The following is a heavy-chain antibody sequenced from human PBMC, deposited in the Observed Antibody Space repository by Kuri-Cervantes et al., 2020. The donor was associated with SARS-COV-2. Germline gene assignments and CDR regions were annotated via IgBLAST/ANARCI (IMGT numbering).Heavy chain of an antibody. CDR1: GYTLTELS. J-gene: IGHJ5*02. Sequence: ASVKVSCKVSGYTLTELSMHWVRQAPGKGLEWMGGFDPEDGETIYAQKFQGRVTMTEDTSTDTAYMELSSLRSEDTAVYYCATWPPGDNWFDPWGQGTLVSVSS. V-gene: IGHV1-24*01. D-gene: IGHD3-16*01. CDR3: ATWPPGDNWFDP. CDR2: FDPEDGET.